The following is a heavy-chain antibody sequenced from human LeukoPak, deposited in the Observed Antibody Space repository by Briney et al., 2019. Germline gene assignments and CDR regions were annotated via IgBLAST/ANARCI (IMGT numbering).Heavy chain of an antibody. CDR1: GFTFSNAW. Sequence: GGSLRLSCAASGFTFSNAWMNWVRQAPGKGLEWVGRIKSKADGRTTDSAAPVKGRFTISRDDSRYTVFLQMNSLKTDDTGVYYCTTGIVRLSDSGSNDYWGQGTLVIVSS. CDR3: TTGIVRLSDSGSNDY. CDR2: IKSKADGRTT. D-gene: IGHD3-10*01. V-gene: IGHV3-15*01. J-gene: IGHJ4*02.